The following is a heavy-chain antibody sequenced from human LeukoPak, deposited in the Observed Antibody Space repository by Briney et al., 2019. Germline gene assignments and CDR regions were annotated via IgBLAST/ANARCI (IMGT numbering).Heavy chain of an antibody. CDR1: GFTFSSYA. V-gene: IGHV3-23*01. CDR3: AKNRGIVVVTAITY. Sequence: GGSLRLSCAASGFTFSSYAMSWVRQAPGKGLEWVSAISGSGGSTYYADSVKGRFTISRDNSKNTLYLQMNSLRAEDTAVYYCAKNRGIVVVTAITYWGQGTLVTVSS. D-gene: IGHD2-21*02. J-gene: IGHJ4*02. CDR2: ISGSGGST.